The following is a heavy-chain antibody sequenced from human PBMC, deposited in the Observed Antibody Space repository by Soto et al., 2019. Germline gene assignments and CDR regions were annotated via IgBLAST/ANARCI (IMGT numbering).Heavy chain of an antibody. CDR1: GYTFTSYD. CDR3: ARAGGAAGTADNWFEP. CDR2: MNPNSGNT. Sequence: ASVKVSCKASGYTFTSYDINWLRQATGQGLEWMGWMNPNSGNTGYAQKFQGRVTMTRNTSISTAYMELSSLRSEDTAVYYCARAGGAAGTADNWFEPWGQGTLVTVSS. J-gene: IGHJ5*02. D-gene: IGHD6-13*01. V-gene: IGHV1-8*01.